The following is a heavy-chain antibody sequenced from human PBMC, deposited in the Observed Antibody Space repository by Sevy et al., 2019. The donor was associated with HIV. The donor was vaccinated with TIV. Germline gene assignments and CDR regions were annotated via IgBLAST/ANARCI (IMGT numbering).Heavy chain of an antibody. CDR3: ARTTVTPLLCARDNWFDP. V-gene: IGHV4-31*03. CDR1: GDSINNGDYY. CDR2: IYYTGTT. J-gene: IGHJ5*02. D-gene: IGHD4-4*01. Sequence: SETLSLTCTVSGDSINNGDYYWSWIRQHPGKGLEWIGKIYYTGTTYYNPSLKSRLRISVERSENTLSLSLRSVTAAETAVYYCARTTVTPLLCARDNWFDPWGQGTLVTVSS.